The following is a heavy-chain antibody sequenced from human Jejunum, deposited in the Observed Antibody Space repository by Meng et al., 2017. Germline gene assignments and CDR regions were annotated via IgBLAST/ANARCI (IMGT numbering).Heavy chain of an antibody. CDR3: ARGRGNDYGDYSLLYYFDY. J-gene: IGHJ4*02. CDR2: VDPIDGST. CDR1: GFTFSRYA. D-gene: IGHD4-17*01. V-gene: IGHV1-3*01. Sequence: VHLVRSEAELKKPGASVKVSCKASGFTFSRYAMHWVRQAPGQSLEWMGWVDPIDGSTRYSQNFQGRVTLTRDTSATTAYMELSSLTSEDTAVYYCARGRGNDYGDYSLLYYFDYWGQGTLVTVSS.